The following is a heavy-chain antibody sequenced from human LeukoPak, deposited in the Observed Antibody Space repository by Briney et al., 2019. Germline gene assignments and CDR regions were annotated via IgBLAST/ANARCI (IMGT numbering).Heavy chain of an antibody. Sequence: ASVKVSCKASGGTFSNYAVNWVRQAPGQGLEWMGGIISIFGTPKYAQKFQGRVTITADESTSTAFMELSSLRSEDTAVYYCARQTDYYDSSGYRLPSDYWGQGTLVTVSS. D-gene: IGHD3-22*01. CDR2: IISIFGTP. J-gene: IGHJ4*02. V-gene: IGHV1-69*13. CDR1: GGTFSNYA. CDR3: ARQTDYYDSSGYRLPSDY.